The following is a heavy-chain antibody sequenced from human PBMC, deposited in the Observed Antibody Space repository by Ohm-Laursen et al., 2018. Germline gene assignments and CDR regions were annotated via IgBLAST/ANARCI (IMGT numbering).Heavy chain of an antibody. Sequence: SLRLFCTASGFTFSSYGMNWVRQAPGKGLEWVAIIWHDGSNKYYAASVKGRFTISRDNSKNTLYLQMNSLRAEDTSVYYCATGLPADDAFNIWGQGTMVTVSS. CDR3: ATGLPADDAFNI. V-gene: IGHV3-33*01. J-gene: IGHJ3*02. CDR1: GFTFSSYG. CDR2: IWHDGSNK.